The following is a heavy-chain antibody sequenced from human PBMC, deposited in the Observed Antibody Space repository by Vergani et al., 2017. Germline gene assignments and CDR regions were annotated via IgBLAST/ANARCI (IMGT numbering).Heavy chain of an antibody. J-gene: IGHJ6*02. CDR1: GGTFSSYA. V-gene: IGHV1-69*01. D-gene: IGHD4-17*01. CDR2: IIPIFGTA. CDR3: ARDRPYGDYVTPANYYYYYGMDV. Sequence: QVQLVQSGAEVKKPGSSVKVSCKASGGTFSSYAISWVRQAPGQGLEWMGGIIPIFGTANYAQKFQGRVTITADESTSTAYMGLSSLRSEDTAVYYCARDRPYGDYVTPANYYYYYGMDVWGQGTTVTVSS.